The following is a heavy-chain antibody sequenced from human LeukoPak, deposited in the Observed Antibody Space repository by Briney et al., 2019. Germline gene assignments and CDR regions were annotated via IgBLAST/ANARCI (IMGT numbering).Heavy chain of an antibody. CDR1: GGTFSSYA. Sequence: SVKVSCKSSGGTFSSYAISWVRQAPGQGLEWMGRIIPIFGTANYAQKFQGRVTITTDESTSTAYMELSSLRSEDTAVYYCARGRDGYSSFDIWGQGTMVTVSS. D-gene: IGHD5-24*01. J-gene: IGHJ3*02. CDR3: ARGRDGYSSFDI. V-gene: IGHV1-69*05. CDR2: IIPIFGTA.